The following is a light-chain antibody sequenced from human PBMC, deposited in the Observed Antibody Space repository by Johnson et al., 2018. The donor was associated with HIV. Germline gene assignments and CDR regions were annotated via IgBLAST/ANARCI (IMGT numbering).Light chain of an antibody. CDR1: SSNIGNNY. V-gene: IGLV1-51*02. CDR2: ENN. CDR3: GTWDSSLSAGV. J-gene: IGLJ1*01. Sequence: QSVLTQPPSVSAAPGQKVTISCSGSSSNIGNNYVSWYQQLPGTAPKLLIYENNKRPSGIPDRFSGSKSGTSATLGITGLQTGDVADYYCGTWDSSLSAGVFGAGTTVPVL.